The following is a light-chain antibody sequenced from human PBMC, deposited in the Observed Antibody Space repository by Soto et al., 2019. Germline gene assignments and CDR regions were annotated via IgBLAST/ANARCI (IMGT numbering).Light chain of an antibody. V-gene: IGKV3-20*01. J-gene: IGKJ4*01. CDR1: QSISSSF. Sequence: EFVLTQSPGKLSLSPGERATLSCRASQSISSSFLAWYQHKPGQAPRLLIYGASSRGTGIPDRFSGSGSGTAFTITIRRLEPENFALYYCQQYGSSPPLTFGGGTKLEIK. CDR3: QQYGSSPPLT. CDR2: GAS.